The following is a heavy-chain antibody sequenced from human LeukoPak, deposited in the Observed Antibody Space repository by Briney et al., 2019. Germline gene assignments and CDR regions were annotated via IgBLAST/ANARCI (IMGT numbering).Heavy chain of an antibody. CDR2: IYTSGNT. CDR1: GGSISSGGYY. D-gene: IGHD3-3*01. V-gene: IGHV4-61*02. Sequence: SETLSLTCSVSGGSISSGGYYWNWIRQPAGKGLQWIGRIYTSGNTNYNPSLRSRVTMSVDTSKNYFSLKLSSVTAADTAIYYCARVREGVGYFDYWGQGTLVTVSS. J-gene: IGHJ4*02. CDR3: ARVREGVGYFDY.